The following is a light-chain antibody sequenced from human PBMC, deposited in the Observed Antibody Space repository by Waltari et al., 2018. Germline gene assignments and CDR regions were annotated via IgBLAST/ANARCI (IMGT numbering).Light chain of an antibody. CDR2: HDS. CDR1: NIGSRT. J-gene: IGLJ1*01. Sequence: SYVLTQPPPASVAPGTTARIPCGGNNIGSRTVNWYQVRPGQAPVLVISHDSDRPSGIPERFSGSNSGNTATLTISRVEAGDEADFYCQVWDSSSDQHVFGTGTKVTVL. CDR3: QVWDSSSDQHV. V-gene: IGLV3-21*01.